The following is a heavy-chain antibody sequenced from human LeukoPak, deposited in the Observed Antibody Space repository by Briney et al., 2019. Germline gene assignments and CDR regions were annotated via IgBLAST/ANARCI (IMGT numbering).Heavy chain of an antibody. V-gene: IGHV1-69*13. CDR2: IIPIFGTA. CDR3: ARGGVETAHPPGIVGATTLLDY. CDR1: GGTFSSYA. J-gene: IGHJ4*02. D-gene: IGHD1-26*01. Sequence: GASVKVSCKASGGTFSSYAISWVRQAPGQGLEWMGGIIPIFGTANYAQKFQGRVTITADESTSTAYMELSSLRSEDTAVYYCARGGVETAHPPGIVGATTLLDYWGQGTLVTVSS.